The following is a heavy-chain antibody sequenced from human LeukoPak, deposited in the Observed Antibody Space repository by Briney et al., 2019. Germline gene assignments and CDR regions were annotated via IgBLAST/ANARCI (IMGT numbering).Heavy chain of an antibody. CDR1: GASISSYY. V-gene: IGHV4-4*07. Sequence: SETLSLTCTVSGASISSYYWSWIRQPAGKGLEWIGRLYPSGSSNCNPSLKSRVTISGDTSKNQFSMKLNSVTAAVTAVYYCARDYINYDYVWGSYRRDSLDDAFDFWGQGSMVTVSS. CDR2: LYPSGSS. CDR3: ARDYINYDYVWGSYRRDSLDDAFDF. D-gene: IGHD3-16*02. J-gene: IGHJ3*01.